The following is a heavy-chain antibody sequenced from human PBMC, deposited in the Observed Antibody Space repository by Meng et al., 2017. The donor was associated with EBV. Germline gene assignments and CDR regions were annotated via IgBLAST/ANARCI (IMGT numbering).Heavy chain of an antibody. CDR1: XDPISSFYY. V-gene: IGHV4-39*01. D-gene: IGHD6-19*01. CDR2: VHYTGST. J-gene: IGHJ5*02. Sequence: QLQLRESGPGQVKPSXXXXPTXXCXXDPISSFYYWGWIRQPPGRGLEWIGSVHYTGSTYYSPSLKSRVTVSVDTSKNQFSLRLTSVTAADTAVYYCARPFPSWQSPRLDPFGAWGQGTLVTVSS. CDR3: ARPFPSWQSPRLDPFGA.